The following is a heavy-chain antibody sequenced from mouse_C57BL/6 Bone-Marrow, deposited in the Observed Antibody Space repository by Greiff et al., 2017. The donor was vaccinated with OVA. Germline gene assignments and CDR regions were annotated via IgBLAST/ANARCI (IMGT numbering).Heavy chain of an antibody. Sequence: VQLQESGAELVRPGTSVKMSCKASGYTFTNYWIGWAKQRPGHGLEWIGDIYPGGGYTNYNEKFKGKATLTADNSSSTAYMQFSSLTSEDSAIYDCARDYYGSSYAWFAYWGQGTLVTVSA. V-gene: IGHV1-63*01. J-gene: IGHJ3*01. CDR3: ARDYYGSSYAWFAY. D-gene: IGHD1-1*01. CDR1: GYTFTNYW. CDR2: IYPGGGYT.